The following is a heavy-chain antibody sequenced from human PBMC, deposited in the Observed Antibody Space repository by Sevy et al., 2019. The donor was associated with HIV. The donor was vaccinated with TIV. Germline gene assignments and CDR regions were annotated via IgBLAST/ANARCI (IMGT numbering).Heavy chain of an antibody. Sequence: GGSLRLSCAASGFTFSRYDMHWVRQATGKGLEWVSSIGNAGETYYPGSVKGRFTISRENAKKSLYLQRNSLRAGDTAVYYCARGTRYSGSYYLGDDAFDIWGQGTMVTVSS. D-gene: IGHD1-26*01. CDR1: GFTFSRYD. CDR3: ARGTRYSGSYYLGDDAFDI. CDR2: IGNAGET. J-gene: IGHJ3*02. V-gene: IGHV3-13*04.